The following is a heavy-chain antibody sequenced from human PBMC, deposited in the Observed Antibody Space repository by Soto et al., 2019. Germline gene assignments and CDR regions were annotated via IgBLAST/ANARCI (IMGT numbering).Heavy chain of an antibody. CDR1: GGSISSSSYY. CDR2: IYYSGST. J-gene: IGHJ6*03. Sequence: SETLSLTCTVSGGSISSSSYYWGWIRQPPGKGLEWIGSIYYSGSTYYNPSLKSRVTISVDTSKNQFSLKLSSVTAADTAVYYCARHAAGDYGYYYYYYMDVWGKGTTVTVSS. V-gene: IGHV4-39*01. CDR3: ARHAAGDYGYYYYYYMDV. D-gene: IGHD4-17*01.